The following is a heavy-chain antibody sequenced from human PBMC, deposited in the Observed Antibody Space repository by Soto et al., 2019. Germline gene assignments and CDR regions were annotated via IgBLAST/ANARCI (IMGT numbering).Heavy chain of an antibody. Sequence: QVQLVQSGAEVKKPGASVKVSCKASGYTLTSYGISWVRQAPGQGLEWMGWISAYKGNTNYAQKLQGRVTMTIDTSTSTAYMELRSLRSDDTAVYYCARGANFYYDIFYFDYWGQGTLVTVSS. CDR3: ARGANFYYDIFYFDY. V-gene: IGHV1-18*01. CDR1: GYTLTSYG. CDR2: ISAYKGNT. J-gene: IGHJ4*02. D-gene: IGHD3-9*01.